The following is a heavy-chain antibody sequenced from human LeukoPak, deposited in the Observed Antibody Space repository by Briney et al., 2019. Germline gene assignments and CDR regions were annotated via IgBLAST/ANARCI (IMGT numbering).Heavy chain of an antibody. D-gene: IGHD6-13*01. J-gene: IGHJ4*02. V-gene: IGHV3-11*04. CDR2: ISSSGSTI. CDR3: AKDESSSWYWDGLALFDY. Sequence: GGSLRLSCAASGFTFSDYYMSWIRQAPGKGLEWVSYISSSGSTIYYADSVKGRFTISRDNAKNSLYLQMNSLRAEDTAVYYCAKDESSSWYWDGLALFDYWGQGTLVTVSS. CDR1: GFTFSDYY.